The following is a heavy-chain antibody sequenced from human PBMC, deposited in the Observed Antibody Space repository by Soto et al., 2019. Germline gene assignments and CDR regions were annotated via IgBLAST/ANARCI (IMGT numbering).Heavy chain of an antibody. Sequence: EVQLVESGGGLVQPGGSLKLSCAASGFTFSGSAMHWVRQASGKGLEWVGRIRSKANSYATAYAASVKGRFTISRDDSKNTAYLQMNSLKTEDTAVYYCTRHDQAMVTWGQGTLVTVSS. CDR2: IRSKANSYAT. J-gene: IGHJ5*02. D-gene: IGHD5-18*01. V-gene: IGHV3-73*02. CDR3: TRHDQAMVT. CDR1: GFTFSGSA.